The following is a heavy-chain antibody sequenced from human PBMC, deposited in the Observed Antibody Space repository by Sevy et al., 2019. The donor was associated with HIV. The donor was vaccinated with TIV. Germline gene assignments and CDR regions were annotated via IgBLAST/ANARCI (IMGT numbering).Heavy chain of an antibody. V-gene: IGHV3-11*01. CDR2: ISSSGSTI. D-gene: IGHD6-6*01. CDR1: GFTFSDYY. J-gene: IGHJ6*03. Sequence: GGSLRLSCAASGFTFSDYYMSWIRQAPGKGLEWVSYISSSGSTIYYADSVKGRFPISRDNAKNSLYLQMNSLRAEDTAVYYCARSYSSSYYYYYYMDVWGKGTTVTVSS. CDR3: ARSYSSSYYYYYYMDV.